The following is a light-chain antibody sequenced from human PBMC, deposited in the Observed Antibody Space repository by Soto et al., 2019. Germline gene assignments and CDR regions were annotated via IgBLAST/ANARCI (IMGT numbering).Light chain of an antibody. CDR2: TND. Sequence: QSVLTQPPSASGTPGQRVTISCSGSRSNIGSNPVNWYQQRPGTAPKVLIYTNDQRPSGVPDRFSGSTSGTSASLAISGLQSGDEADYYCAAWDDSLNDPLFGGGTKLTVL. CDR3: AAWDDSLNDPL. CDR1: RSNIGSNP. V-gene: IGLV1-44*01. J-gene: IGLJ2*01.